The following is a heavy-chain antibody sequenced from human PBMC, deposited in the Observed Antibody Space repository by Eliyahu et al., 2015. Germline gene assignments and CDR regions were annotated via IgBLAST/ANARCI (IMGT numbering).Heavy chain of an antibody. J-gene: IGHJ4*02. V-gene: IGHV4-38-2*01. CDR3: ARQGPQGPTTGPADY. D-gene: IGHD1-14*01. CDR1: GYSINSGHF. CDR2: IDRSGGT. Sequence: QVQLQESGPGLVKPSETLSLTCAVSGYSINSGHFWGWMRQAPGKGXEWIGTIDRSGGTYYNPSLVSRVAMSVDTTKNRTSLKMNSVTAADTAIYYCARQGPQGPTTGPADYWGRGTPVTVSS.